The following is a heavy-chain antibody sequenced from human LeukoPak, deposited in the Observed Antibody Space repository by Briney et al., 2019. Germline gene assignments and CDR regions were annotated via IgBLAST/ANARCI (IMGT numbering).Heavy chain of an antibody. V-gene: IGHV3-30-3*01. J-gene: IGHJ1*01. CDR1: GFTFSSYA. D-gene: IGHD2-2*01. Sequence: PGGSLRLSCAASGFTFSSYAMHWVRQAPGKGLEWVAVISYDGSNKYYADSVKGRFTISRDNSKNTLYLQMNSLRAEDTAVYYCARGDVVVPAAIGLTVQHWGLGTLVTVSS. CDR3: ARGDVVVPAAIGLTVQH. CDR2: ISYDGSNK.